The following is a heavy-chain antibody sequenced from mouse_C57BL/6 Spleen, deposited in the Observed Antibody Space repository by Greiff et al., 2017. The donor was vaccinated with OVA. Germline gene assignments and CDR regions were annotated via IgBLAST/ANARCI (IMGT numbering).Heavy chain of an antibody. CDR3: ARGDDYYDDGTRYWYFDV. Sequence: VQLQQPGAELVRPGSSVKLSCKASGYTFTSYWMHWVKQRPIQGLEWIGNIDPSDSETHYNQQFKDKATLTVDKSSSTAYLQLSSLTSEDTAVYYWARGDDYYDDGTRYWYFDVWGTGTTVTVSS. CDR1: GYTFTSYW. V-gene: IGHV1-52*01. D-gene: IGHD1-1*01. CDR2: IDPSDSET. J-gene: IGHJ1*03.